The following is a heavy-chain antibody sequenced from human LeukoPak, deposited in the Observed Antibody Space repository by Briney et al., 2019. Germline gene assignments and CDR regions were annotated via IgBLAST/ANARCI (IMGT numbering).Heavy chain of an antibody. Sequence: LSLTCAVYGGSFSGYYWSWIRQSPGKGLEWVSYISSSGSTIYYADSVKGRFTLSRDNAKNSLYLQMNSLRAEDTAVYYCARTGGSYPYYFEYWGQGTLVTVSS. CDR3: ARTGGSYPYYFEY. J-gene: IGHJ4*02. V-gene: IGHV3-11*04. CDR2: ISSSGSTI. CDR1: GGSFSGYY. D-gene: IGHD1-26*01.